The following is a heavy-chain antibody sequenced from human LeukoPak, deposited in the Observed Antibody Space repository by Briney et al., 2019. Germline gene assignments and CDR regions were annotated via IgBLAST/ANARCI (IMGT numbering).Heavy chain of an antibody. CDR2: NNPNSGRT. J-gene: IGHJ4*02. D-gene: IGHD3-22*01. Sequence: ASVKVSCKASGYTFTGYYMNWVRQAPGQGLEGMGWNNPNSGRTNYAHNFQGRVTLTRDPSISTAYMELTGLTSNDTGVYYCARVKTMIIVVSLFDYWGQGTLVTVSS. CDR1: GYTFTGYY. CDR3: ARVKTMIIVVSLFDY. V-gene: IGHV1-2*02.